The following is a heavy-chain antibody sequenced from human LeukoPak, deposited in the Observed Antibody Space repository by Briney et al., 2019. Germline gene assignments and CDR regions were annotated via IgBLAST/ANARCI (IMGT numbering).Heavy chain of an antibody. Sequence: GGSLRLSCAASGFTFSSYAMSWVRQAPGKGLEWVSAISGSDGSTYYADSVKGRFTISRDNSKNTLYLQMNSLRAEDTAVYYCAKDKGRFCSGGSCYSDAFDIWGQGTMVTVSS. J-gene: IGHJ3*02. CDR3: AKDKGRFCSGGSCYSDAFDI. CDR1: GFTFSSYA. D-gene: IGHD2-15*01. CDR2: ISGSDGST. V-gene: IGHV3-23*01.